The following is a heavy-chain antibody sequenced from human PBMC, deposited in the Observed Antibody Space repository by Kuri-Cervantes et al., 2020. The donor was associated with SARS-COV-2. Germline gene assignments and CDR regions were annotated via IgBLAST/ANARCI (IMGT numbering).Heavy chain of an antibody. Sequence: GGSLRLSCAASGFTFSSYDMHWVRQAPGKGLEWIASISDTAFFIYYADSVKGRFTISRDNARNSLSLQLNSLRVEDTALYYCAKVLGGYNHGCLFDLWGRGTLVTVSS. V-gene: IGHV3-21*01. CDR3: AKVLGGYNHGCLFDL. D-gene: IGHD5-18*01. CDR2: ISDTAFFI. J-gene: IGHJ4*02. CDR1: GFTFSSYD.